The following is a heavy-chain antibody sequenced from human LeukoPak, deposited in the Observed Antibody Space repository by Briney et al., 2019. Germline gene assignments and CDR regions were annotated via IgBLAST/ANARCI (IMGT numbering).Heavy chain of an antibody. D-gene: IGHD3-16*01. CDR3: ARGGVYDYVWGSFGY. J-gene: IGHJ4*02. CDR1: GFTFSSYA. CDR2: ISSNGGST. Sequence: GGSLRLPCAASGFTFSSYAMHWVRQAPGKGLEYVSAISSNGGSTYYANSVKGRFTISRDNSKNTLYLQMGSLRAEDMAVYYCARGGVYDYVWGSFGYWGQGTLVTVSS. V-gene: IGHV3-64*01.